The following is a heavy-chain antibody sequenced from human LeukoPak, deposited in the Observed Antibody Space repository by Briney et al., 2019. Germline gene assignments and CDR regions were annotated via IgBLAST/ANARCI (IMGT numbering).Heavy chain of an antibody. Sequence: SETLSLTCAVSGYSISSGYYWGWIRQPSGKGLELIGSIYHSGSTYYNPSLKSRVTISVDTSKNQFSLKLSSVTAADTAVYYCARSHVWFGELYLDYWGQGTLVTVSS. J-gene: IGHJ4*02. CDR3: ARSHVWFGELYLDY. V-gene: IGHV4-38-2*01. CDR1: GYSISSGYY. CDR2: IYHSGST. D-gene: IGHD3-10*01.